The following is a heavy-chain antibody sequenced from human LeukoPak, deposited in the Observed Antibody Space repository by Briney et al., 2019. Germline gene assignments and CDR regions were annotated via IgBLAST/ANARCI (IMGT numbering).Heavy chain of an antibody. J-gene: IGHJ5*02. CDR2: INSDSGGT. CDR1: GYTFAGDF. CDR3: ARGNIATRRGENWFDP. Sequence: GASVKVSCKASGYTFAGDFNHWVRQAPGQGLEWMGWINSDSGGTNYARKFQGRVTMTRDTSISTAYMELSSLRSDDTAVFYCARGNIATRRGENWFDPWGQGTLVTVSS. V-gene: IGHV1-2*02. D-gene: IGHD6-6*01.